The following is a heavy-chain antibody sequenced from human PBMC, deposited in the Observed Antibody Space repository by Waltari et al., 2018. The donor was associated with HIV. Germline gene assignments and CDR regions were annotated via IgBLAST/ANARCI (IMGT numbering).Heavy chain of an antibody. V-gene: IGHV1-69*13. D-gene: IGHD2-8*01. CDR2: IIPIFGTA. Sequence: QVLLVQSGAEVKKPGSSVQVSCKAYAVTVNNYAITWVRQAPGQGLEWAGGIIPIFGTANYAQKFQGRLTITADESTTTAYMELSSLRSEDTAVYYCAVKFCTNGVCYNDYYYYYGMDVWGQGTTVTVSS. J-gene: IGHJ6*02. CDR1: AVTVNNYA. CDR3: AVKFCTNGVCYNDYYYYYGMDV.